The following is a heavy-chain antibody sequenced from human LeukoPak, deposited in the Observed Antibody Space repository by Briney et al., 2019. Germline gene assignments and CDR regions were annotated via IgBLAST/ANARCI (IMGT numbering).Heavy chain of an antibody. J-gene: IGHJ4*02. CDR2: ISGSGDTT. CDR1: GFTFSNYA. V-gene: IGHV3-23*01. Sequence: GGTLRLSCAASGFTFSNYAMSWVRQPPGKGLEWVSLISGSGDTTYYADSVKGRFTISRDNSKNTLYLQMNSLRAEDTAVYYCAKGGAGSIFDYWGQGTLVTVSS. D-gene: IGHD1-26*01. CDR3: AKGGAGSIFDY.